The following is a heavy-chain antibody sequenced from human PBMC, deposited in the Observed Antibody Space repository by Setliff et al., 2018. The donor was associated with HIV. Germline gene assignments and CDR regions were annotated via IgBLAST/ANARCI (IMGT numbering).Heavy chain of an antibody. CDR3: ARVPVADDSSGWYGNWYFDL. V-gene: IGHV1-8*02. J-gene: IGHJ2*01. D-gene: IGHD6-19*01. CDR1: RYTFSSYY. Sequence: ASVKVSCKASRYTFSSYYLHWLRQVAGQGLEWIGWMSGINDAGGSAQKFQGRVTMTRDTSISTAYMELSSLRSEDTAVYYCARVPVADDSSGWYGNWYFDLWGPGTLVTVSS. CDR2: MSGINDAG.